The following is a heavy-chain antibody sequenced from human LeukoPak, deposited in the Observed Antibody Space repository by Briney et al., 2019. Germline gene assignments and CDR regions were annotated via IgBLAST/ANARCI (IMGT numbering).Heavy chain of an antibody. CDR2: IYYSGST. V-gene: IGHV4-59*01. J-gene: IGHJ4*02. Sequence: SETLSLTCTVSGGSISSYYWSWIRQPPGKGLEWIGYIYYSGSTNYSPSLKSRVTISVDTSKNQFSLKLSSVTAADTAVYYCARVRTHYGDYAFFDYWGQGTLVTVSS. CDR3: ARVRTHYGDYAFFDY. CDR1: GGSISSYY. D-gene: IGHD4-17*01.